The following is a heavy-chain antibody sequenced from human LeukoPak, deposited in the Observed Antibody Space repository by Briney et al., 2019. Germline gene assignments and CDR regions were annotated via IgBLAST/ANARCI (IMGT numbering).Heavy chain of an antibody. Sequence: GRSLRLSCAASGFTFSSYAMHWVRQAPGKGLEYVSAISSNGGSTYYADSVKGRFTISRDNSKNTLYLQMSSLRAEDTAVYYCVKVPPGEGFGEMDVWGKGTTVTVSS. D-gene: IGHD3-10*01. CDR2: ISSNGGST. J-gene: IGHJ6*04. CDR3: VKVPPGEGFGEMDV. CDR1: GFTFSSYA. V-gene: IGHV3-64D*06.